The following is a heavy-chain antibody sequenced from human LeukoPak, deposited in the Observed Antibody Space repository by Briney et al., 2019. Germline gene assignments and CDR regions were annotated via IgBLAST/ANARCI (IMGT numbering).Heavy chain of an antibody. J-gene: IGHJ6*03. CDR1: GYTFTSYD. CDR3: ARVGYSYGFYYYYYYYMDV. Sequence: ASVKVSCKASGYTFTSYDINWVRQATGQGLKWMGWMNPNSGNTGYAQKFQGRVTITRNTSISTAYMELSSLRSEDTAVYYCARVGYSYGFYYYYYYYMDVWGKGTTVTVSS. V-gene: IGHV1-8*03. D-gene: IGHD5-18*01. CDR2: MNPNSGNT.